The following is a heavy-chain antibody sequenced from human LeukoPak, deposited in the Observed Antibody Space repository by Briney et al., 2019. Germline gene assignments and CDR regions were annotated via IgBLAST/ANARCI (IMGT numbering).Heavy chain of an antibody. V-gene: IGHV3-66*02. Sequence: GGSLRLSCAVSGFTVSSNYMNWVRQAPGKGLEWVSVTYSGGSTYYADSVKGRFTISRDNSKNTLYLQMNSLRAEDTAVYYCARRTYYFDSSGYYYEHWGQGTQVTVSS. J-gene: IGHJ4*02. CDR1: GFTVSSNY. CDR2: TYSGGST. CDR3: ARRTYYFDSSGYYYEH. D-gene: IGHD3-22*01.